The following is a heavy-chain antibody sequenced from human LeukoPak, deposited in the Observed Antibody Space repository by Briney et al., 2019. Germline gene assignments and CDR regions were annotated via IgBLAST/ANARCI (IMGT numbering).Heavy chain of an antibody. J-gene: IGHJ6*04. CDR3: AELGITMIGGV. Sequence: PGGSLRLSCSASGFTFSGYWMSWVRQTTGKRLECVAKIREDGNEKFYVDSVKGRFTISRDNAKNSLYLQMNSLRAEDTAVYYCAELGITMIGGVWGKGTTVTISS. D-gene: IGHD3-10*02. CDR1: GFTFSGYW. V-gene: IGHV3-7*01. CDR2: IREDGNEK.